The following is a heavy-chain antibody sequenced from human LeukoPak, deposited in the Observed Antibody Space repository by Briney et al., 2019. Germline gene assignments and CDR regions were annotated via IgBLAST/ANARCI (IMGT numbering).Heavy chain of an antibody. D-gene: IGHD3-10*01. CDR3: TRPYGSGISISS. CDR2: ISYDGSNK. Sequence: GGSLRLSCAASGFTFSSYAMHWVRQAPGKGLEWVAVISYDGSNKYYADSVKGRFTISRDNSKNTAYLQMNSLKTEDTAVYYCTRPYGSGISISSWGQGTLVTVSS. J-gene: IGHJ4*02. V-gene: IGHV3-30*04. CDR1: GFTFSSYA.